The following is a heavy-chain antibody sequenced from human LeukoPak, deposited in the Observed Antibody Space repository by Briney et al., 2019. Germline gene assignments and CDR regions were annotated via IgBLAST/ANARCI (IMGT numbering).Heavy chain of an antibody. CDR3: ARGGAARLHFQN. CDR2: IYHSGST. Sequence: GSLRLSCAASGFTFSSYWMSWVRQAPGKGLEWIGYIYHSGSTNYNPSLQSRVTISVDTSKNQFSLNLNSVTAADTAVYYCARGGAARLHFQNWGQGTLVTVSS. CDR1: GFTFSSYW. D-gene: IGHD6-6*01. V-gene: IGHV4-59*01. J-gene: IGHJ1*01.